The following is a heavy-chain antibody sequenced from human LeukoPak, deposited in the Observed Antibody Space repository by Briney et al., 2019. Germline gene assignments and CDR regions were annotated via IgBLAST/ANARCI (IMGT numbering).Heavy chain of an antibody. V-gene: IGHV3-30*02. Sequence: RGSLRLSCAASGFTFSSYGMHWVRQAPGKGLEWVAFIRYDGSNKYYADSVKGRFTISRDNSKNTLYLQMNSPRAEDTALYYCAKDRSLTLPTFERSGYYYYWGQGTLVTVSS. CDR2: IRYDGSNK. J-gene: IGHJ4*02. CDR1: GFTFSSYG. D-gene: IGHD3-22*01. CDR3: AKDRSLTLPTFERSGYYYY.